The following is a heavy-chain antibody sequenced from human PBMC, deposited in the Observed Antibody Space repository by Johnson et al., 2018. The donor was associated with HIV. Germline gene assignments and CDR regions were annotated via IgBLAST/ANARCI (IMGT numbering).Heavy chain of an antibody. D-gene: IGHD3-22*01. Sequence: VQLVESGGGVVQPGRSLRLSCAASAFSFSNYPMHWVRQAPGKGLEWVAVISYDGSNKYYTDSVKGRFTISRDNSKNTLYLQMNSLRAEDTAVYYCVRGGYYYDQAGAFDIWGQGTMVTVSS. CDR1: AFSFSNYP. J-gene: IGHJ3*02. CDR3: VRGGYYYDQAGAFDI. V-gene: IGHV3-30*04. CDR2: ISYDGSNK.